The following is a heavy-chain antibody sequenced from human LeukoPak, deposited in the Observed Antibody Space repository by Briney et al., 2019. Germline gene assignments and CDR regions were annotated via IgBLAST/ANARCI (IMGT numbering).Heavy chain of an antibody. J-gene: IGHJ4*02. CDR2: IKQDGSEK. CDR3: ARQNIMNSSPLDY. Sequence: PGGSLRLSCAASGFTFSSYWMSWVRQAPGKGLEWVANIKQDGSEKYYVDSVKGRFTISRDNAKNSLYLQMNSLRAEDTAVYYCARQNIMNSSPLDYWGQGTLVTVSS. D-gene: IGHD6-13*01. CDR1: GFTFSSYW. V-gene: IGHV3-7*01.